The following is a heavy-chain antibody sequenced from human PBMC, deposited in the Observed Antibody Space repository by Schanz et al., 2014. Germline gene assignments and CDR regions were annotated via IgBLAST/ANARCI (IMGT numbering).Heavy chain of an antibody. D-gene: IGHD5-12*01. CDR1: GGSISNYY. V-gene: IGHV4-59*01. J-gene: IGHJ6*02. Sequence: QVQLQESGPGLVKPSETLSLTCTVSGGSISNYYWSWIRQPPGKGLEWIGYIYYSGSTNYNPSLKRRVTISVDTSKNKFSLKLSSVTAADTAVYYCARAEINSGYARYYYGMDVWGQGTTVTVSS. CDR3: ARAEINSGYARYYYGMDV. CDR2: IYYSGST.